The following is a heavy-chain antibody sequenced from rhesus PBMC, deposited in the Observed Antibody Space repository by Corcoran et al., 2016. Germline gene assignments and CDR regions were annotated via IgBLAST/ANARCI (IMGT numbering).Heavy chain of an antibody. CDR2: IGGSSGST. V-gene: IGHV4-127*01. D-gene: IGHD2-15*01. CDR3: AAENCRGAYCSYFDD. J-gene: IGHJ4*01. CDR1: GGSISVYY. Sequence: QVQLQESGPGVVKPSETLSLTCAVPGGSISVYYLWSWIRQSPGKGLEWIGYIGGSSGSTNYNPSLKSRVTFSKYTSKNQFSLYLSSVTAADTAVYYCAAENCRGAYCSYFDDWGQGVLVTVSS.